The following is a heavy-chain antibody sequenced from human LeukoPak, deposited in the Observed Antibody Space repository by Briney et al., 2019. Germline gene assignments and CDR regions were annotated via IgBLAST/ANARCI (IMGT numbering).Heavy chain of an antibody. CDR3: TRGKVPAARNYYYYGMDV. Sequence: GRSLRLSCTASGFTFGDYAMSWVRQAPGKGLEWVGFISSKAYGRTSAYSASVKGRFTISRDDSKSIAYLQMNSLKTEDTAVYYCTRGKVPAARNYYYYGMDVWGKGTTVTVSS. CDR1: GFTFGDYA. V-gene: IGHV3-49*04. D-gene: IGHD2-2*01. CDR2: ISSKAYGRTS. J-gene: IGHJ6*04.